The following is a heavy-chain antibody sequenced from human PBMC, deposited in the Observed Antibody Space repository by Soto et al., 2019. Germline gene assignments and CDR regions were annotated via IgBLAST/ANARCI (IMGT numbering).Heavy chain of an antibody. CDR3: ARGQPPDY. CDR1: GDSVSRNTAA. V-gene: IGHV6-1*01. CDR2: TYYRSKWYY. J-gene: IGHJ4*02. Sequence: SQTLSLTCAISGDSVSRNTAAWNWIRQSPSRGLEWLGRTYYRSKWYYEYAVSVKSRITINPDTSKNQFSLQLNSVTAEDTAVYYCARGQPPDYWGQGTLVTVSS.